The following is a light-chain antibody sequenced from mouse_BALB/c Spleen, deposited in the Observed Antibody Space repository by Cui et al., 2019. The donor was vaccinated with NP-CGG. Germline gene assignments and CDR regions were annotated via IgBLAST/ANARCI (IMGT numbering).Light chain of an antibody. CDR3: ALWYSNQWV. V-gene: IGLV1*01. CDR1: TGAVTTNNY. Sequence: QAVVTQESALTTSPGETVTLTCRSSTGAVTTNNYANWVQEKPDHLFTGLIGGTNNRAPGVPARFSGFLIGDKAALTITGAQTEDEAIYFCALWYSNQWVFGGGTTLTVL. CDR2: GTN. J-gene: IGLJ1*01.